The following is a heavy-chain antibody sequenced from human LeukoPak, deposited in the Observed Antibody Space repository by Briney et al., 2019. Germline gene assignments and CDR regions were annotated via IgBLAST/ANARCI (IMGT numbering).Heavy chain of an antibody. CDR3: ARTASYYDSSGYHYNWFDP. V-gene: IGHV4-59*01. Sequence: SETLSLTCTVSGGSISSYYWSWIRQPPGKGLEWIGYIYYSGSTNYNPSLKSRVTISVDTSKNQFSLKLSSVTAVDTAVYYCARTASYYDSSGYHYNWFDPWGQGTLVTVSS. CDR1: GGSISSYY. CDR2: IYYSGST. J-gene: IGHJ5*02. D-gene: IGHD3-22*01.